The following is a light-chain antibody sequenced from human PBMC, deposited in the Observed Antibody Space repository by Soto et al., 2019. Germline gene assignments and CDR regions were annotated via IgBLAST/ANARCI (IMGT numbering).Light chain of an antibody. CDR3: ASLTTTCVV. V-gene: IGLV2-14*01. Sequence: QSVLTQPASVSGSPGQSITISCTGTSSDVGAYNFVSWYQHHPDKAPKLMISEVSNQPSGVSDRFSGSKSGNSSSLTISGLQAEDEADEYCASLTTTCVVCVTGTKVTVL. CDR1: SSDVGAYNF. J-gene: IGLJ1*01. CDR2: EVS.